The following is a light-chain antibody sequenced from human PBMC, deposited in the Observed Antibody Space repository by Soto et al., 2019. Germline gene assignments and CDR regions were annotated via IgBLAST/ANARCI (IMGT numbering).Light chain of an antibody. CDR1: QSVSSSY. CDR3: QQYGSSPLFT. CDR2: GAS. J-gene: IGKJ3*01. V-gene: IGKV3-20*01. Sequence: EIVLTQSPGTLSLSPGERATLSCRASQSVSSSYLAWYQQKPGQAPRLLIYGASSRATGIPDRFGGSGSGTDFTLTISRLEAEDFAVYYCQQYGSSPLFTFGPGTKVDIK.